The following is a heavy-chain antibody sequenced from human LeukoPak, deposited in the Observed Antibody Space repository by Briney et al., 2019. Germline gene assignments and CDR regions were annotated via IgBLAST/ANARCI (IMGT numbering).Heavy chain of an antibody. D-gene: IGHD3-10*01. CDR1: GFTFSNYA. J-gene: IGHJ4*02. Sequence: QPGGSLRLSCEASGFTFSNYAMSWVRQAPGKGLECVSPISGSGGSTYYRDSVKGRFTVSRDNSKNTLYLQMNSLRAEDTAVYYCAKVTGGSGSYYAPTDYWGQGTLVTVSP. V-gene: IGHV3-23*01. CDR2: ISGSGGST. CDR3: AKVTGGSGSYYAPTDY.